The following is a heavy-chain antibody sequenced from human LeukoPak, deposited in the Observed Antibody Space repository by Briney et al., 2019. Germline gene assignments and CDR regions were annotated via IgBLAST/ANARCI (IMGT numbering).Heavy chain of an antibody. CDR3: ATSSYSSSFS. CDR2: INHDASEK. Sequence: TGGSLRLSCTASGLTFTNYWMIWVRQAPGKGLEWVANINHDASEKYYVGSVEGRFTISRDNAKNSLFLQMNSLRGEDTGVYYCATSSYSSSFSWGQGTLVTVSS. V-gene: IGHV3-7*01. D-gene: IGHD6-6*01. J-gene: IGHJ5*02. CDR1: GLTFTNYW.